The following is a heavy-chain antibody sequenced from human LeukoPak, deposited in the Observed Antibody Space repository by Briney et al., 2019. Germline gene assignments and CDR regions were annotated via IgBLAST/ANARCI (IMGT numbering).Heavy chain of an antibody. D-gene: IGHD5-24*01. Sequence: PGRSLRLSCAASGFTFDDYAMHWVRQAPGKGLEWVSGISWNSGSIGYADSVKGRFTISRDNDKNSLSLQMNSLRDEDTAVYYCARDRGYSNYYDYWGQGTLVTVSS. J-gene: IGHJ4*02. CDR2: ISWNSGSI. CDR1: GFTFDDYA. V-gene: IGHV3-9*01. CDR3: ARDRGYSNYYDY.